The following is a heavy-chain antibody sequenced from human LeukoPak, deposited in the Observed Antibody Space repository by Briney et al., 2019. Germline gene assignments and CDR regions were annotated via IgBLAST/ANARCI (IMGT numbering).Heavy chain of an antibody. CDR1: GGSISSYY. J-gene: IGHJ4*02. CDR2: ISTSISYI. Sequence: ETLSLTCTVSGGSISSYYWSWIRQAPGKGLEWVSSISTSISYIYYADSVKGRFTISRDNAKNSLYLQMNSLRAEDTAVYYCARAIFSSGWYLVDYWGQGTLVTVSS. V-gene: IGHV3-21*01. CDR3: ARAIFSSGWYLVDY. D-gene: IGHD6-19*01.